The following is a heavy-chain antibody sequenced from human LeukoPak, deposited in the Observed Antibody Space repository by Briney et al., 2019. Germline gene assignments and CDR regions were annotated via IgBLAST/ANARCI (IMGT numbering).Heavy chain of an antibody. Sequence: PSETLSLTCTVSGGSISSYYWTWIRQPPGKGLEWIGSIYYSGSTYYNPSLKSRVTISVDTSKNQFSLKLSSVTAADTAVYYCARRGGPSSWFEDPYYFDYWGQGTLVTVSS. D-gene: IGHD6-13*01. CDR2: IYYSGST. CDR3: ARRGGPSSWFEDPYYFDY. CDR1: GGSISSYY. V-gene: IGHV4-39*01. J-gene: IGHJ4*02.